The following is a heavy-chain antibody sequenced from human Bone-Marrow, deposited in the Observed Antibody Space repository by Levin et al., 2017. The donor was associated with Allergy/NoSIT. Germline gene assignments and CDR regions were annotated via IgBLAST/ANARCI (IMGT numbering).Heavy chain of an antibody. J-gene: IGHJ4*02. CDR2: IFWDDDK. CDR3: AHRWSYSSSWDS. D-gene: IGHD6-13*01. V-gene: IGHV2-5*02. CDR1: SLTTSGVG. Sequence: SLTTSGVGVGWIRQPPGKALEWLALIFWDDDKRYSPSLKTRLTITKDTSKKQVVLTMTNMDPVDTATYFCAHRWSYSSSWDSWGQGTLVTVSS.